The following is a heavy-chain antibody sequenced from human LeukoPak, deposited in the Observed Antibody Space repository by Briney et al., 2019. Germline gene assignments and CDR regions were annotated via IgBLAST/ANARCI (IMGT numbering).Heavy chain of an antibody. Sequence: SVKVSCKASGGTISSYAISWVRQAPGQGLEWMGGIIPIFGTANYAQKFQGRVTITTDESTSTAYMELSSLRSEDTAVYYCASGRRITMVRGVMGYMDVWGKGTTVTVSS. D-gene: IGHD3-10*01. CDR3: ASGRRITMVRGVMGYMDV. V-gene: IGHV1-69*05. CDR1: GGTISSYA. CDR2: IIPIFGTA. J-gene: IGHJ6*03.